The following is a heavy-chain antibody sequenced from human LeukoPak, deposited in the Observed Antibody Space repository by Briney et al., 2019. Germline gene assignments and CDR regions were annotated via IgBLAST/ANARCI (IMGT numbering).Heavy chain of an antibody. D-gene: IGHD3-10*01. Sequence: GGSLRLSCAASGFTFNNYAMNWVRQAPGKGLEWVSAISGSGGNTYHADSVKGRFTISRDNSKNTLYLQINSLRAEDTAVYYCAKGGNTVVRGLITYWGQGTLVTVSS. CDR1: GFTFNNYA. CDR2: ISGSGGNT. J-gene: IGHJ4*02. CDR3: AKGGNTVVRGLITY. V-gene: IGHV3-23*01.